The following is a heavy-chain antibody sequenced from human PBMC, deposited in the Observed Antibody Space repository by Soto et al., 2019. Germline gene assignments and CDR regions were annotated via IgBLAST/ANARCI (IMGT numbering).Heavy chain of an antibody. CDR1: GYNFATYW. Sequence: GESLKISCKGSGYNFATYWIGWVRQMPGKGLEWMGIIYPGDSQTRYNPSFQGQVTMSVDKSISTAFLQWSSLKASDTAMYYCARQGSSGWYGNYWGQGTLVTVSS. CDR3: ARQGSSGWYGNY. J-gene: IGHJ4*02. D-gene: IGHD6-19*01. V-gene: IGHV5-51*01. CDR2: IYPGDSQT.